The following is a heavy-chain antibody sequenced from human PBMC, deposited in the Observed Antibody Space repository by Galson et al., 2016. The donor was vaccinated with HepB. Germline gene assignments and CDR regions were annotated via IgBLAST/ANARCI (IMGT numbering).Heavy chain of an antibody. D-gene: IGHD3-22*01. J-gene: IGHJ4*02. V-gene: IGHV4-30-4*01. CDR2: IYYSGST. CDR3: ASSYDSSGYFPYYFDY. CDR1: GGSVSSGDYY. Sequence: TLSLTCTVSGGSVSSGDYYLSWIRQPPGKGLEWIGYIYYSGSTYYNSSLKSRITISLDRSKNQFSLKLSSVTAADTAVYYCASSYDSSGYFPYYFDYWGQGTLVTVSS.